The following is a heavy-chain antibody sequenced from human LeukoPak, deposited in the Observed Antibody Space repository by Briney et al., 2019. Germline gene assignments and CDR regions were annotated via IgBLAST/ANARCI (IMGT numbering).Heavy chain of an antibody. CDR1: GDSISSSSYF. V-gene: IGHV4-39*01. CDR3: ARQGYSGSGRYNWFDP. D-gene: IGHD3-10*01. CDR2: IFYTGST. J-gene: IGHJ5*02. Sequence: SETLSLTCTVSGDSISSSSYFCGWLRQPPGKGLEWIVRIFYTGSTYYNPSLKSRLTISVDTSKNQFSLKLSSVTAADTAVYYCARQGYSGSGRYNWFDPWGQGTLVTVSS.